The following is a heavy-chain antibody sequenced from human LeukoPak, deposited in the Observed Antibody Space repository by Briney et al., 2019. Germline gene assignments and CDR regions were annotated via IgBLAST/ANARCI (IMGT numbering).Heavy chain of an antibody. CDR2: IYYSGST. Sequence: SETLSLTCAVYGGSFSGYYWSWIRQPPGKGLEWIGYIYYSGSTYYNPCLKSRVTISVNTSKNQFFQKLSSVTAANTAVYNWAMDWLPNYGMDGCGQGTTVT. CDR1: GGSFSGYY. J-gene: IGHJ6*02. CDR3: AMDWLPNYGMDG. V-gene: IGHV4-59*06. D-gene: IGHD3-3*01.